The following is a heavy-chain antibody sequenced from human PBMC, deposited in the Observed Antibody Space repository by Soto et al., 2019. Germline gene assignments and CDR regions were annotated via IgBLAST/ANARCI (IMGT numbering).Heavy chain of an antibody. D-gene: IGHD2-2*01. CDR3: ARDLPAGRYGMDV. CDR2: ISSSSSYI. V-gene: IGHV3-21*01. Sequence: VGSLRLSCAASGFTFSSYSMNWVRQAPGKGLEWVSSISSSSSYIYYADSVKGRFTISRDNAKNSLYLQMNSLRAEDTAVYYCARDLPAGRYGMDVWGQGTTVTVSS. J-gene: IGHJ6*02. CDR1: GFTFSSYS.